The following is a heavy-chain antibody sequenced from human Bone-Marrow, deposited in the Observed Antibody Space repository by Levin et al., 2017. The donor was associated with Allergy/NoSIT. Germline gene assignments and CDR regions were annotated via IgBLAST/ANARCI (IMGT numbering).Heavy chain of an antibody. V-gene: IGHV3-74*01. CDR3: ARYCSSTSCQPADYYGMDV. CDR2: INSDGSST. D-gene: IGHD2-2*01. J-gene: IGHJ6*02. Sequence: PGGSLRLSCAASGFTFSSYWMHWVRQAPGKGLVWVSRINSDGSSTSYADSVKGRFTISRDNAKNTLYLQMNSLRAEDTAVYYCARYCSSTSCQPADYYGMDVWGQGTTVTVSS. CDR1: GFTFSSYW.